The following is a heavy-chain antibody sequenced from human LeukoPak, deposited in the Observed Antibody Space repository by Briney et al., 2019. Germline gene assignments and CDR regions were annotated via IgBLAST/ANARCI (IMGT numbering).Heavy chain of an antibody. V-gene: IGHV4-39*01. CDR3: AADSSGYYYFDQ. CDR2: MYYSRST. CDR1: GGSISNSSYY. Sequence: SETLSLTCTVSGGSISNSSYYWVWIRQPPGKGLEWLGSMYYSRSTYYNPSLKSRVNVSADTSKSQFSLQLTSATAADTAVYYCAADSSGYYYFDQWGQGTLVTVSS. D-gene: IGHD3-22*01. J-gene: IGHJ4*02.